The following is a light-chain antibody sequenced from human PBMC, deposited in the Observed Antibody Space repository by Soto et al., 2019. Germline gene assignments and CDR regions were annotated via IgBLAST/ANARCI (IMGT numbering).Light chain of an antibody. V-gene: IGKV4-1*01. CDR3: QQYYSSPWT. J-gene: IGKJ1*01. CDR2: WAS. Sequence: DVVLTQSPDSLAVSLGEWATINCKSSQSVLYSSNSMNYLAWYQQKAGQPPKLLIYWASTRKSGVPDRFGGSGSGTEFTLTISSLQAEDVAVYYCQQYYSSPWTFGQGTKVEIK. CDR1: QSVLYSSNSMNY.